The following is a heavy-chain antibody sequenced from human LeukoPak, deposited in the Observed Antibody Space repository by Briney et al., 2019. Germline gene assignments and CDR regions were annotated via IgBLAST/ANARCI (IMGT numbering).Heavy chain of an antibody. Sequence: PGRSLRLSCAAFGFTFTSYALHWVRQAPGKGLEWVAVISSDGNTKYYLDSVKGRFSISRDNSKNTLYLQVSSLSSDDTAMYFCASISGASWGDFWGQGTQVTVSS. CDR2: ISSDGNTK. V-gene: IGHV3-30-3*01. CDR3: ASISGASWGDF. CDR1: GFTFTSYA. J-gene: IGHJ4*02. D-gene: IGHD3-16*01.